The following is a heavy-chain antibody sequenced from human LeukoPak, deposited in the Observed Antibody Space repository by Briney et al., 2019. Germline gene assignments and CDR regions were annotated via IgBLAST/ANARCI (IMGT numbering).Heavy chain of an antibody. Sequence: ASVKVSCKASGYTFTSSGISWVRQAPGQGLEWMGWINAYNGDTSYAQKLQGRVTMTTDTSTSTAYMELRSLRSDDTAVYYCARDFPPVGATTVFTYYYYGMDIWGQGTTVTVSS. CDR2: INAYNGDT. CDR1: GYTFTSSG. CDR3: ARDFPPVGATTVFTYYYYGMDI. V-gene: IGHV1-18*01. J-gene: IGHJ6*02. D-gene: IGHD1-26*01.